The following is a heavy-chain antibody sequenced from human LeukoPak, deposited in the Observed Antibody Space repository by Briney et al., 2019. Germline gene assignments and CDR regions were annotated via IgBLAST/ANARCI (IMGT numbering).Heavy chain of an antibody. CDR1: GGTFSSYA. J-gene: IGHJ3*02. Sequence: SVKVSCKASGGTFSSYAISWVRQAPGQGLEWMGRIIPILGIANYAQKFQGRVTITADKSTSTAYMELSSLRSEDTAVYYCAAGEDGYNSPFDIWGQGTMVTVSS. CDR2: IIPILGIA. V-gene: IGHV1-69*04. CDR3: AAGEDGYNSPFDI. D-gene: IGHD5-24*01.